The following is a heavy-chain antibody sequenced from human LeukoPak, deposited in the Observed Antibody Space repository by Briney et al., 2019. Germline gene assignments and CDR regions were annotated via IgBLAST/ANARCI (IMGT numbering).Heavy chain of an antibody. CDR3: ARSSWDDYGDYAGHFDY. CDR1: GYSFTSYW. Sequence: GESLKISCKGSGYSFTSYWISWVRQMPGKGLEWMGRIDPSDSYTNYSPSFQGHVTISADKSISTAYLQWSSLKASDTAMYYCARSSWDDYGDYAGHFDYWGQGTLVTVSS. D-gene: IGHD4-17*01. J-gene: IGHJ4*02. V-gene: IGHV5-10-1*01. CDR2: IDPSDSYT.